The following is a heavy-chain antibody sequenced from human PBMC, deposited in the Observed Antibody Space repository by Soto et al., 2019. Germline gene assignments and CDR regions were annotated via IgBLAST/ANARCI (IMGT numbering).Heavy chain of an antibody. J-gene: IGHJ6*02. CDR3: AKALRVRFDYYGMDV. CDR1: VFTCRTSG. CDR2: ISYDGSNK. Sequence: GALRLSCAASVFTCRTSGMHWVRQAPGKGLEWVAVISYDGSNKYYADSVKGRFTISRDNSKNTLYLQMNSLRAEDAAVYYCAKALRVRFDYYGMDVWGQGTTVTVSS. V-gene: IGHV3-30*18. D-gene: IGHD3-10*01.